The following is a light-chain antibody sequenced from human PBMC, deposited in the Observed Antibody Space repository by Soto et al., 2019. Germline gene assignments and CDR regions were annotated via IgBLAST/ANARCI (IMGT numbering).Light chain of an antibody. J-gene: IGKJ4*01. Sequence: EIVMTQSPATLSVSPGDRATLSCRASQSVSSNLAWYQQRPGQAPRLLIYDASNRATGIPARFSGSGSGTDFTLTISSLEPEDFAVYYCQQYNNWPDSFGGGTKVDI. CDR1: QSVSSN. V-gene: IGKV3D-15*01. CDR3: QQYNNWPDS. CDR2: DAS.